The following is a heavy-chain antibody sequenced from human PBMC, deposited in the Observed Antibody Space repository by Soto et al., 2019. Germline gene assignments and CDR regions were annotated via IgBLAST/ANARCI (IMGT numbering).Heavy chain of an antibody. Sequence: GGSLRLSCAASGFTFSDYYMSWIHQAPGKGLECVSYISSSGNTIYYADSVKGRFTISRDNSKNSLYLQMNSLRAEDTAVYYCARDLGFCSSTSCYVAAFDIWGQGTMVTVSS. CDR2: ISSSGNTI. CDR3: ARDLGFCSSTSCYVAAFDI. D-gene: IGHD2-2*01. V-gene: IGHV3-11*01. J-gene: IGHJ3*02. CDR1: GFTFSDYY.